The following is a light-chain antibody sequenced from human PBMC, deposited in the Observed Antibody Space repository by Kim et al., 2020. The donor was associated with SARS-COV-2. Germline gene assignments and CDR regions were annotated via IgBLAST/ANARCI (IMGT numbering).Light chain of an antibody. Sequence: EILLTQSPGTLSLSPGERATLSCRANQSISSNYLAWYQHKPGQSPRLLIHDASNRATGIPDRFSGSGSGTDFTLTISRLEPEDFAVYYCHQYIRSPYSFGQGTKLEI. V-gene: IGKV3-20*01. CDR3: HQYIRSPYS. CDR2: DAS. J-gene: IGKJ2*03. CDR1: QSISSNY.